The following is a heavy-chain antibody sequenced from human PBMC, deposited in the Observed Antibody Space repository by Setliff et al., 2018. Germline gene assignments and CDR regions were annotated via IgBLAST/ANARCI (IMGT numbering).Heavy chain of an antibody. J-gene: IGHJ4*02. Sequence: ASVKVSCKVSGYTLTELSMHWVRQAPGKGLEWMGGFDPEDGETIYAQKFQGRVTMTRNTSISTAYMELSSLRSEDTAVYYCARGPCGGGSCYYQDYWGQGTLVTVSS. V-gene: IGHV1-24*01. D-gene: IGHD2-15*01. CDR1: GYTLTELS. CDR2: FDPEDGET. CDR3: ARGPCGGGSCYYQDY.